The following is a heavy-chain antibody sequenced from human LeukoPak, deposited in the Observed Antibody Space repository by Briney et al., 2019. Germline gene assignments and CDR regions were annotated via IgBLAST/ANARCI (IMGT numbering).Heavy chain of an antibody. CDR3: AKDRGIAVVNWFDP. CDR1: GFTFSSYC. CDR2: IKQDGSEK. D-gene: IGHD6-19*01. J-gene: IGHJ5*02. V-gene: IGHV3-7*03. Sequence: GGSLRLSCAASGFTFSSYCMSWVRQAPGKGLDWVANIKQDGSEKYYVDSVKGRFTISRDNAKNSLYLQMNSLRAGDTAVYYCAKDRGIAVVNWFDPWGQGTLVTVSS.